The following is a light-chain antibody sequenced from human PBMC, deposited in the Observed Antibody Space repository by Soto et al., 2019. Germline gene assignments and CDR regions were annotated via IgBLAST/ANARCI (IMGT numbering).Light chain of an antibody. V-gene: IGKV1-39*01. Sequence: DIQVTQSASSLSASVGDRVTITCRASQSISSYLNWYQQKQGKAPKLLIYAASSLQSGVPSRFSGSVYGTDFNLTISSLQTEDFATYYCQQSYSTPITFGQGTRLEIK. CDR3: QQSYSTPIT. J-gene: IGKJ5*01. CDR2: AAS. CDR1: QSISSY.